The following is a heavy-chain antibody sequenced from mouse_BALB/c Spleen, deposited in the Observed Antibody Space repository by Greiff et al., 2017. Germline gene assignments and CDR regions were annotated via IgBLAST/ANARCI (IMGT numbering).Heavy chain of an antibody. Sequence: EVQLVESGAELVKPGASVKLSCTASGFNIKDTYMHWVKQRPEQGLEWIGRIDPANGNTKYDPKFQGKATITADTSSNTAYLQLSSLTSEDTAVYYCATRDSSGYPAWFAYWGQGTLVTVSA. V-gene: IGHV14-3*02. J-gene: IGHJ3*01. CDR3: ATRDSSGYPAWFAY. CDR1: GFNIKDTY. CDR2: IDPANGNT. D-gene: IGHD3-2*01.